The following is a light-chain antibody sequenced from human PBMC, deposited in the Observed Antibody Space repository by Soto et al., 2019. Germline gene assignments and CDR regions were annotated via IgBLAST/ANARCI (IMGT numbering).Light chain of an antibody. CDR2: DAS. V-gene: IGKV3-11*01. J-gene: IGKJ4*01. Sequence: EIVLTQSPATLSLSPGGRATLSCRASQSVSSHLAWYQQRTSQAPRLLIYDASNWATGIPARFSGSGSGTDFTLTISSLEPEDVAVYYCQQRSNWPLTFGGGTKVEIK. CDR3: QQRSNWPLT. CDR1: QSVSSH.